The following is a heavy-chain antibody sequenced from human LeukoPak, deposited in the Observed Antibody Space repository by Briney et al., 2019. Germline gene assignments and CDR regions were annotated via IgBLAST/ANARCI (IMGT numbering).Heavy chain of an antibody. Sequence: PSETLSLTCTAPGGSISSYYWSWIRQPPGQGLAWIGYIYYSGSTNYNPSLKSRVTISVDTSKNQFSLKLSSVTAADTAVYYCARDMRCSGGSCYDAFDIWGQGTMVTVSS. V-gene: IGHV4-59*01. CDR3: ARDMRCSGGSCYDAFDI. CDR1: GGSISSYY. D-gene: IGHD2-15*01. CDR2: IYYSGST. J-gene: IGHJ3*02.